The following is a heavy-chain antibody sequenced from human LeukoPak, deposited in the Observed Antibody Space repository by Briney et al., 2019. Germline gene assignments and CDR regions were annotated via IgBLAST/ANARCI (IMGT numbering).Heavy chain of an antibody. J-gene: IGHJ4*02. CDR3: TIGYGHSDFDY. D-gene: IGHD3-3*02. Sequence: GGSLRLSCAASGFTFTNARMGWVRQAPGKGLEWVGLIKSKIDGGTTDFAAPVKGRFTISRDDSKHTLYLQMSSLKSEDTAVYYCTIGYGHSDFDYWGQGTLVTVSS. V-gene: IGHV3-15*01. CDR2: IKSKIDGGTT. CDR1: GFTFTNAR.